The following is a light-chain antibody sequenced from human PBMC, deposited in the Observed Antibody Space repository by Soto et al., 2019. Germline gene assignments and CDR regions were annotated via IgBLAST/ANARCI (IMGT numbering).Light chain of an antibody. CDR3: SSYAISSTPSHV. CDR2: DVS. J-gene: IGLJ1*01. Sequence: QSALTQPASVSGPPGQSITISCTGTSSDVGGYNYVSWYQQHPGKAPKLMIYDVSNRPSGVSNRFSGSKSGNTASLTISGLQAEDESDYYCSSYAISSTPSHVFGTGTKVTVL. CDR1: SSDVGGYNY. V-gene: IGLV2-14*01.